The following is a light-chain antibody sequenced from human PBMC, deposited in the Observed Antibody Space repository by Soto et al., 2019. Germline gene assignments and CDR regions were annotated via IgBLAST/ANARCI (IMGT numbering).Light chain of an antibody. CDR1: SSNIGSTT. J-gene: IGLJ1*01. CDR3: AACDDSLHGVL. V-gene: IGLV1-44*01. CDR2: SND. Sequence: QSVLTQPPSASGTPGHRVTLSCSRASSNIGSTTVSWYQHGPGTAPKPLICSNDQRPSGVPDRFSGSVSGTSASLAISGLQSDDEADYYCAACDDSLHGVLFGTGTKVTVL.